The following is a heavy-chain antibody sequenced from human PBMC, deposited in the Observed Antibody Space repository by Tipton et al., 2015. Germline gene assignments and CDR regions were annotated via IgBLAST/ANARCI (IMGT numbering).Heavy chain of an antibody. CDR2: IYYSGYA. CDR3: ARILEWQAARFDP. V-gene: IGHV4-59*01. D-gene: IGHD3-3*01. J-gene: IGHJ5*02. Sequence: TLSLTCTVSGGSISRYYWSWIRQPPGKGLEWIGYIYYSGYATYNPSLKSRVTISVDTSKNQFSLKLSSVTAADTAVYYCARILEWQAARFDPWGQGTLVTVSS. CDR1: GGSISRYY.